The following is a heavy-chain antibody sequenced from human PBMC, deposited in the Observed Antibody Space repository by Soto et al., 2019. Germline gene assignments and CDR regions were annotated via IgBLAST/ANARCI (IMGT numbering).Heavy chain of an antibody. CDR2: SIPIFGTA. J-gene: IGHJ6*02. Sequence: QVQLVQSGAEVKKPGSSVKVSCKASGGTFSSYAISWVRQAPGQGLEWMGGSIPIFGTANYAQKFQGRVTIIADESTSTAYMELSSLRSEDTAVEYCARDSGGTTVACGMDVWGQGTTVTVSS. CDR3: ARDSGGTTVACGMDV. V-gene: IGHV1-69*01. CDR1: GGTFSSYA. D-gene: IGHD4-17*01.